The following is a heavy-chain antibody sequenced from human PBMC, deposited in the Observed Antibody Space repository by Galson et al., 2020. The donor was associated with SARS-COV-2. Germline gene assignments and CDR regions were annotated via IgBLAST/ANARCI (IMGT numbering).Heavy chain of an antibody. Sequence: GASVKVSCKASGYTFATYGISWVRQAPGQGLEWMGWISVSNGNTNYAQKLQGRVTMTTDTSTSTAYMELRSLRSDDTAVYYCARDPTLLAAAGTNWYFDLWGRGTLITVSS. V-gene: IGHV1-18*01. D-gene: IGHD6-13*01. CDR1: GYTFATYG. J-gene: IGHJ2*01. CDR2: ISVSNGNT. CDR3: ARDPTLLAAAGTNWYFDL.